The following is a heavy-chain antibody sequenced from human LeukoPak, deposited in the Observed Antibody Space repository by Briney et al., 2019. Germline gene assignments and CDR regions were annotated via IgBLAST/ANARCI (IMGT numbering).Heavy chain of an antibody. CDR3: ARVAGSIDY. CDR2: MNLKSGYT. CDR1: GYSFTTYD. V-gene: IGHV1-8*03. J-gene: IGHJ4*02. Sequence: GASVKVSCKASGYSFTTYDINWVRQATGQGLEWMGWMNLKSGYTGYAQKFQGRVTITRDTSTSIVYMELSSLRSEDTAVYYCARVAGSIDYWGQGTLVTVSS. D-gene: IGHD1-26*01.